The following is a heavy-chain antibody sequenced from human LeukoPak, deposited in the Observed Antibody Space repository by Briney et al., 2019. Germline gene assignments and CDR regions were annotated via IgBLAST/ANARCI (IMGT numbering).Heavy chain of an antibody. Sequence: SETLSLTCAVYGGSFSGYYWSWIRQPPGKGLEWIGEINHSGSTNYNPSLKSRVTMSVDTSKNQFSLKLSSVTAADTAVYYCARRYSSSWYENYYYYGMDVWGKGTTVTVSS. J-gene: IGHJ6*04. CDR2: INHSGST. V-gene: IGHV4-34*01. CDR3: ARRYSSSWYENYYYYGMDV. CDR1: GGSFSGYY. D-gene: IGHD6-13*01.